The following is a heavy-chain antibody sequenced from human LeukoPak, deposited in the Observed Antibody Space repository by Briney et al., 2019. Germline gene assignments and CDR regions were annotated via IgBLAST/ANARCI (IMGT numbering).Heavy chain of an antibody. CDR1: GFTFSSYS. CDR3: ARARVDPAPYFDY. D-gene: IGHD2-15*01. V-gene: IGHV3-21*01. J-gene: IGHJ4*02. CDR2: ISSSSSYI. Sequence: GGSLRLSCAASGFTFSSYSMNWVRQAPGKGLEWVSSISSSSSYIYYTDSVKGRFTISRDNAKNSLYLQMNSLRAEDTAVYYCARARVDPAPYFDYWGQGTLVTVSS.